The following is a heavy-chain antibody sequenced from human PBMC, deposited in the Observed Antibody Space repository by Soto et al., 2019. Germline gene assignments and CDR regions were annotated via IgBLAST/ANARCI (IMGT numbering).Heavy chain of an antibody. D-gene: IGHD1-1*01. J-gene: IGHJ6*02. CDR3: ARELPQRQGRNMDV. Sequence: PSETLSLTCAVSGGYISGGYYSWSWIRHRPGEGLEWFGYINHRGSLYYNPSLKSRVSMSVDTSKNQFSLNLSSVTAADTAVYYCARELPQRQGRNMDVWGQGTTVTVSS. V-gene: IGHV4-31*11. CDR2: INHRGSL. CDR1: GGYISGGYYS.